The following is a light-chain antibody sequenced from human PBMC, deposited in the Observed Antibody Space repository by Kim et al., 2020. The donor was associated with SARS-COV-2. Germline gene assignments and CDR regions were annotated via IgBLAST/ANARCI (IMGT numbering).Light chain of an antibody. J-gene: IGLJ3*02. Sequence: GASVKLTCTLRSGHSSYAIAWHQQQPEKGPRYLMKLNSDGSHSKGDGIPDRFSGSSAGAERYLTISSLQSEDEADYYCQTWGTGIGFGGGTQLTVL. CDR2: LNSDGSH. CDR1: SGHSSYA. V-gene: IGLV4-69*01. CDR3: QTWGTGIG.